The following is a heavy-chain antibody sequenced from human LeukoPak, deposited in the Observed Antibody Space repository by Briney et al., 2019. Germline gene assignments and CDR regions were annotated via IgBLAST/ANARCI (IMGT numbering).Heavy chain of an antibody. CDR2: ISAYNGNT. Sequence: ASVKVSCKASGYTFTSYGISWVRQAPGQGLEWMGWISAYNGNTNYAQKPQGRVTMTTDTSTSTAYMELRSLRSDDTAVYYCARASVVPAAPSYYYGMDVWGQGTTVTVSS. V-gene: IGHV1-18*01. CDR1: GYTFTSYG. CDR3: ARASVVPAAPSYYYGMDV. J-gene: IGHJ6*02. D-gene: IGHD2-2*01.